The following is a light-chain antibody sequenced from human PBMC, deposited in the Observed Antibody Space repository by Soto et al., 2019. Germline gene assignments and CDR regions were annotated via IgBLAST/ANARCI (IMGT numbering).Light chain of an antibody. CDR2: LNSDGSH. V-gene: IGLV4-69*01. CDR3: QTWAPGIRV. J-gene: IGLJ3*02. Sequence: QSVLTQSPSASASLGASVKLTCTLSSGHSTYAIAWHQQQPGKGPRYLMKLNSDGSHNKGDGIPDRFSGSSSGAERYLTISSLQSEDEADYYCQTWAPGIRVFVGGTKRTVL. CDR1: SGHSTYA.